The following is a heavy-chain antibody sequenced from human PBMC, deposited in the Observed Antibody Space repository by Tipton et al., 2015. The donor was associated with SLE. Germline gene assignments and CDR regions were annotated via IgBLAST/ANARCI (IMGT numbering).Heavy chain of an antibody. V-gene: IGHV3-23*01. J-gene: IGHJ3*02. Sequence: SLRLSCAASGFTFSSYAMSWVRQAPGKGLEWVSAISDSGGSTYYADSVKGRFTISRDNSKNTLYLQMNSLRAEDTAVYYCAKGARITMIVVVIGHAFDIWGQGTMVTVSS. CDR2: ISDSGGST. CDR1: GFTFSSYA. D-gene: IGHD3-22*01. CDR3: AKGARITMIVVVIGHAFDI.